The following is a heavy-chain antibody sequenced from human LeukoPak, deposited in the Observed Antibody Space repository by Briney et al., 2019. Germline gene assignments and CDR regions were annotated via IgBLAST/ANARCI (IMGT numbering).Heavy chain of an antibody. Sequence: SETLSLTCTVSGGSISSGGYYWGWIRQSPGKGLEWIGYIYYRGSTYYNPSLKSRVTKSVDTSKNQFSLKLSSVTDADTAVYYCARGTPGDITIFGVVISQYAFDIWGQGTMVTVSS. CDR2: IYYRGST. J-gene: IGHJ3*02. V-gene: IGHV4-31*03. CDR3: ARGTPGDITIFGVVISQYAFDI. CDR1: GGSISSGGYY. D-gene: IGHD3-3*01.